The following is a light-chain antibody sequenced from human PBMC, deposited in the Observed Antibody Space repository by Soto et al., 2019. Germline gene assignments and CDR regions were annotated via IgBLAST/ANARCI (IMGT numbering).Light chain of an antibody. J-gene: IGKJ1*01. Sequence: DIQMTQSPSTLSASVGDRVTITCRASQSISSWLAWYQQKPGKAPKLLIYDASSLESGVPPRFSGSGSGTEFTLTISSLQPDDFATYYCQQYNSPWTFGQGTKVDIK. CDR2: DAS. V-gene: IGKV1-5*01. CDR3: QQYNSPWT. CDR1: QSISSW.